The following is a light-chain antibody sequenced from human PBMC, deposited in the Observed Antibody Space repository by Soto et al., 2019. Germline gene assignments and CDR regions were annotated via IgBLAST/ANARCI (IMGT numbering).Light chain of an antibody. J-gene: IGKJ4*01. CDR3: QRYGTSPPLT. V-gene: IGKV3-20*01. CDR2: GAS. CDR1: QSVSSSY. Sequence: PGDRATLSCRASQSVSSSYLAWYQQKPGQAPRLLIYGASSRATGIPDRFSGSGSATDFTLTISRLEPEDFAVYYCQRYGTSPPLTFGGGTKVEIK.